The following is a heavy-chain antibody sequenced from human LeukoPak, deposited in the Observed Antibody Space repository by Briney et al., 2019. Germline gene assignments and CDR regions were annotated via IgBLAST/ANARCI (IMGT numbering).Heavy chain of an antibody. CDR1: GYTFTSYG. V-gene: IGHV1-18*01. D-gene: IGHD5-12*01. CDR2: ISAYNGNT. J-gene: IGHJ4*02. Sequence: GASVKVSCKASGYTFTSYGISWVRQAPGQGLEWMGWISAYNGNTNYAQKLQGRVTMTTDASTSTAYMELRSLRSDDTAVYYCARYNPLPGQGYSGSHWGQGTLVTVSS. CDR3: ARYNPLPGQGYSGSH.